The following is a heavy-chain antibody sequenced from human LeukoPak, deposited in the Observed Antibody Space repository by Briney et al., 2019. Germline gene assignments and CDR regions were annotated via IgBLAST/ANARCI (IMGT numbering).Heavy chain of an antibody. J-gene: IGHJ4*02. Sequence: GGSLRLSCAASGLTFSSYAMSWVRQAPGKGLEWVSTISGSGGSTYYADSVKGRFTISRDNSKNTLYLQMNSLRAEDTAVYYCARDSCLIKTCLDYWGQGTLVTVSS. CDR3: ARDSCLIKTCLDY. V-gene: IGHV3-23*01. CDR1: GLTFSSYA. D-gene: IGHD3-10*01. CDR2: ISGSGGST.